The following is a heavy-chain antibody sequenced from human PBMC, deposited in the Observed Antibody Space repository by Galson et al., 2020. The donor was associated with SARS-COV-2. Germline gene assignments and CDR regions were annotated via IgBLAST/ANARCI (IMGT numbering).Heavy chain of an antibody. J-gene: IGHJ2*01. V-gene: IGHV3-23*01. CDR2: ISGTGDST. CDR1: QFTFSNYA. CDR3: ARGYEDDGSGYYYWYFDL. Sequence: GESLKISCEASQFTFSNYALDWVRQAPGKGLEWVSGISGTGDSTFYADAVKGRFTISRDNSKNTVYLQMNSLRVEDTAVYYCARGYEDDGSGYYYWYFDLWGRGTLVTVSS. D-gene: IGHD3-22*01.